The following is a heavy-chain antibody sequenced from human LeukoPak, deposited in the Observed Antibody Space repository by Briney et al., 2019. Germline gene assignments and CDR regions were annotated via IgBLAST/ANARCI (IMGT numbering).Heavy chain of an antibody. V-gene: IGHV1-69*06. CDR2: IIPIFGTA. J-gene: IGHJ4*02. CDR3: ARGIRGKQLVFTY. D-gene: IGHD6-13*01. Sequence: GASVKVSCKASGGTFSSYAISWVRQAPGQGLEWMGGIIPIFGTANYAQKFQGRVTITADKSTSTAYMELSSLRSEVTAVYYCARGIRGKQLVFTYWGQGTLVTVSS. CDR1: GGTFSSYA.